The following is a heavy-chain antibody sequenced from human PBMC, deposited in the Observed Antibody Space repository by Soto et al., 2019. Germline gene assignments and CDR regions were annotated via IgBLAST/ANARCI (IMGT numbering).Heavy chain of an antibody. CDR1: GFTFSSYA. J-gene: IGHJ4*02. CDR2: ISYDGRNK. V-gene: IGHV3-30-3*01. CDR3: ARDAETAMVRFFDY. D-gene: IGHD5-18*01. Sequence: QVQLVESGGGVVQPGRSLRLSCAASGFTFSSYAMHWVRQAPGKGLEWVAVISYDGRNKYYADSVKGRFTISRDNSKNTLYLQMNSLRAEDTAVYYCARDAETAMVRFFDYWGQGTLVTVSS.